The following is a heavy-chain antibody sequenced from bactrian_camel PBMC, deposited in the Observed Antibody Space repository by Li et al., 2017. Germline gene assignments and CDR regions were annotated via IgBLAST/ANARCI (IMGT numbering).Heavy chain of an antibody. CDR1: GFTFSNYW. Sequence: VQLVESGGGLVQPGGSLRLSCAASGFTFSNYWMYWVRQAPGKGLEWVASIYSDGSNPYYADSVKGRFTVSRDNAKNTVYLTMNSLKPEDTAVYYCVTGGPGCNGGYCHTFFNWGQGTQVTVS. V-gene: IGHV3S6*01. CDR2: IYSDGSNP. J-gene: IGHJ4*01. CDR3: VTGGPGCNGGYCHTFFN. D-gene: IGHD2*01.